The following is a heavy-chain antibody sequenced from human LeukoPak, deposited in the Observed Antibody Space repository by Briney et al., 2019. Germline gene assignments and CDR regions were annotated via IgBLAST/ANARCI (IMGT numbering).Heavy chain of an antibody. D-gene: IGHD3-9*01. CDR1: GGSFSGYY. J-gene: IGHJ4*02. CDR3: ARHYISLRYFDWFGEETQPYFDY. Sequence: SETLSLTCAVYGGSFSGYYWSWIRQPPGKGLEWIGSIYYSGSTYYNPSLKSRVTISVDTSKNQFSLKLSSVTAADTAVYYCARHYISLRYFDWFGEETQPYFDYWGQGTLVTVSS. V-gene: IGHV4-34*01. CDR2: IYYSGST.